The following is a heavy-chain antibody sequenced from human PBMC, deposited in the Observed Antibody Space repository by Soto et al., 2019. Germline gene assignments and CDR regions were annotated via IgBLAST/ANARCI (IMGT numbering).Heavy chain of an antibody. Sequence: ESGGGLVKPGGSLRLSCAASGFTFSNAWMSWVRQAPGKGLEWVGRIKSKTDGGTTDYAAPVKGRFTISRDDSKNTLYLQMNSLKTEDTAVYYCTTYYYGSGSYYFDAFDIWGQGTMVTVSS. D-gene: IGHD3-10*01. CDR1: GFTFSNAW. CDR2: IKSKTDGGTT. CDR3: TTYYYGSGSYYFDAFDI. V-gene: IGHV3-15*01. J-gene: IGHJ3*02.